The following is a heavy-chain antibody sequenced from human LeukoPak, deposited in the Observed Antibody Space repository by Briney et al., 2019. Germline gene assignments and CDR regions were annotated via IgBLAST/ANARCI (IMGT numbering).Heavy chain of an antibody. D-gene: IGHD3-9*01. Sequence: ASVKVSCKASGYAFTGSYMHWVRQAPGQGLEWMGWINPYNGDTNYAQKFQGWVTMTRDTSIRTAYLEVSRQNSDDTAVYCCARALTYDIWTDYYNDGLDYWGQGTLVTVSS. CDR1: GYAFTGSY. V-gene: IGHV1-2*04. CDR3: ARALTYDIWTDYYNDGLDY. J-gene: IGHJ4*02. CDR2: INPYNGDT.